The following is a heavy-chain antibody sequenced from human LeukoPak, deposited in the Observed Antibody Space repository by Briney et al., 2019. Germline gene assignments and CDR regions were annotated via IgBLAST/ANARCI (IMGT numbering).Heavy chain of an antibody. Sequence: SETLSLTCAVSGYSISSGYYWGWIRQPPGKGLEWIGSIYHSGSTYYNPSLKSRVTISVDTSKNQFSLKLSSVTAADTAVYYCARSIYSRYSSSWQPAYSYGMDVWGKGTTVTVSS. V-gene: IGHV4-38-2*01. J-gene: IGHJ6*04. CDR1: GYSISSGYY. CDR3: ARSIYSRYSSSWQPAYSYGMDV. CDR2: IYHSGST. D-gene: IGHD6-13*01.